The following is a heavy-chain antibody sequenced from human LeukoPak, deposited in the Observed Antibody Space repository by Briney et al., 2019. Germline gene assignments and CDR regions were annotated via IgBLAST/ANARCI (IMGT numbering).Heavy chain of an antibody. Sequence: PSETLSLTCAVYGGSFSGYYWSWIRQPPGKGLEWIGEINHSGSTNYNPSLKSRVTISVDTSKNQFSLKLSSVTAADTAVYYCARGKYDFWSGYPPHNWFDPWGQGTLVTVSS. D-gene: IGHD3-3*01. J-gene: IGHJ5*02. CDR1: GGSFSGYY. CDR3: ARGKYDFWSGYPPHNWFDP. CDR2: INHSGST. V-gene: IGHV4-34*01.